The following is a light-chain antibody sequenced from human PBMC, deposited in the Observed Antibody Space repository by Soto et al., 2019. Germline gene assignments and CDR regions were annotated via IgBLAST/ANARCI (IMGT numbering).Light chain of an antibody. J-gene: IGKJ1*01. Sequence: DIQMTQSPSTLSASVGDRVTITCRASQSINTWLAWYQQKPGKAPKLLVYKASSLESGAPLRFSGSGSGTEFTLTISSLQPDDFATYYCQQYNTYSWTFGQGTKVDI. CDR1: QSINTW. V-gene: IGKV1-5*03. CDR2: KAS. CDR3: QQYNTYSWT.